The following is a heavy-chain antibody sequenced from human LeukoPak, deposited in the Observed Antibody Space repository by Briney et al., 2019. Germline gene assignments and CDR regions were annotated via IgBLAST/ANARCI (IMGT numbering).Heavy chain of an antibody. V-gene: IGHV4-31*03. Sequence: SQTLSLTCTVSGGSISSGGYYWSWIRQHPGKGLEWIGYIYYSGSTYYNPSLKSRVTISVDTSKNQFSLKLSSVIAADTAVYYCAREVAVAGTNWFDPWGQGTLVTVSS. CDR1: GGSISSGGYY. CDR2: IYYSGST. CDR3: AREVAVAGTNWFDP. D-gene: IGHD6-19*01. J-gene: IGHJ5*02.